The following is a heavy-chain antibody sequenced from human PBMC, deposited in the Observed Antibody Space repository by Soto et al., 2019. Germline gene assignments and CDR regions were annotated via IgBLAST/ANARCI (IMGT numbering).Heavy chain of an antibody. J-gene: IGHJ4*02. CDR1: RFTFSGSA. CDR3: SRVEYVTSSPIG. Sequence: GGSLRLSCAASRFTFSGSAIHWVRQASGKGLEWVARIRTKSNGYATTYAASVKGRFTISRDDSKNMAYLQMNGLKTEDTAMYYCSRVEYVTSSPIGWGQGTLVTVSS. D-gene: IGHD6-6*01. V-gene: IGHV3-73*01. CDR2: IRTKSNGYAT.